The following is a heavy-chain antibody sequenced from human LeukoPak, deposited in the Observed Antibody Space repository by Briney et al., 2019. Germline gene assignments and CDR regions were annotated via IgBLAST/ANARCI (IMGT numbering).Heavy chain of an antibody. J-gene: IGHJ4*02. CDR1: GGSISSSSYY. CDR2: IYYSGST. Sequence: SETLSLTCTVSGGSISSSSYYWGWIRQPPGKGLEWIGSIYYSGSTYYNPSLKSRVTISVDTSKNQFSLKLSSVTAADTAVYYCARSLPTYYYDSSGYYFDYWGQGTLVTVSS. V-gene: IGHV4-39*07. CDR3: ARSLPTYYYDSSGYYFDY. D-gene: IGHD3-22*01.